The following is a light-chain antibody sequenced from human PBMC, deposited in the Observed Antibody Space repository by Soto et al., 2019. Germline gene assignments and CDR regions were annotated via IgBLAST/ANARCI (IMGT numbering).Light chain of an antibody. CDR1: QSASSY. J-gene: IGKJ1*01. Sequence: EIVLTQSPATLSLSPGERATLSCRASQSASSYLAWYQQKPGQAPRPLIYDASNRATGIPARFSGSGSGTDFTLTISSLEPEDFAVYYCQQSSNWRFVQGTKVDI. V-gene: IGKV3-11*01. CDR3: QQSSNWR. CDR2: DAS.